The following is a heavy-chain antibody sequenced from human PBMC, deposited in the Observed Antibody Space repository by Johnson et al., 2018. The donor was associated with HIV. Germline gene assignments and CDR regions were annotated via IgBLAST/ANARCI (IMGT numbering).Heavy chain of an antibody. J-gene: IGHJ3*02. V-gene: IGHV3-20*04. CDR1: GFTFNDYG. CDR2: INWNGGRT. CDR3: AGEGWEITMIQGAFDI. D-gene: IGHD3-10*01. Sequence: VQLVESGGGLVQPGRSLRLSCAVSGFTFNDYGMSWVRQAPGKGLEWVSVINWNGGRTGYADSVKGRFTISRDNAKNSLYLQRNSLRAEDTALYYCAGEGWEITMIQGAFDIWGQGTMVTVSS.